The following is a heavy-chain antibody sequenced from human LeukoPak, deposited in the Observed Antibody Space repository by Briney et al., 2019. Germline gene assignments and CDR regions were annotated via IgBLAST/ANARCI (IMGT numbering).Heavy chain of an antibody. CDR1: GESMIGHY. CDR2: IHHSGGT. V-gene: IGHV4-34*01. CDR3: ARATASGSGRAYDH. D-gene: IGHD3-10*01. J-gene: IGHJ4*02. Sequence: SETLSLTCAVYGESMIGHYWTWIRQPPGKRLEWIGEIHHSGGTNSNPSLKNRVTMSVDMSKNQFSLKLNSVTAADTAVYYCARATASGSGRAYDHWAQGNLVPVSS.